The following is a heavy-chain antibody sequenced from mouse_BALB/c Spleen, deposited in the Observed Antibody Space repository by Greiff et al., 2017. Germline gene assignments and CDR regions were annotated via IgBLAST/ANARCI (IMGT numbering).Heavy chain of an antibody. CDR1: GFTFSSYG. Sequence: EVKLQESGGGLVQPGGSLKLSCAASGFTFSSYGMSWVRQTPDKRLELVATINSNGGSTYYPDSVKGRFTISRDNAKNTLYLQMSSLKSEDTAMYYCARDHAWFAYWGQGTLVTVSA. V-gene: IGHV5-6-3*01. CDR2: INSNGGST. CDR3: ARDHAWFAY. J-gene: IGHJ3*01.